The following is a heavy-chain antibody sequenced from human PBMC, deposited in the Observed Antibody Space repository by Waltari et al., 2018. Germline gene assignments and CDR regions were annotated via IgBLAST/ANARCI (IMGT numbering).Heavy chain of an antibody. CDR2: IFSSGDT. J-gene: IGHJ4*02. CDR3: ARVADSGYDDRGHFDF. Sequence: QVQLQESGPGLVKPSETLSLSCTVSGGAIGTYYWSWIRQPPGKGLEWIASIFSSGDTNYNPSLKSRVTMSVDTSKNQFSLKMSSVTAADTAVYFCARVADSGYDDRGHFDFWGQGTLVTVSS. CDR1: GGAIGTYY. V-gene: IGHV4-59*01. D-gene: IGHD5-12*01.